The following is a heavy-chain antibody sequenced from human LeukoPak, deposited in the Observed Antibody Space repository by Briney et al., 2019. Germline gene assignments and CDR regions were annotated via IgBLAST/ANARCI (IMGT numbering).Heavy chain of an antibody. CDR3: AIGPSLILV. D-gene: IGHD3-16*01. CDR2: VDPEDGET. V-gene: IGHV1-69-2*01. Sequence: ASVKVSCKVSGYTFTDYYMHWVQQAPGKGLEWMGLVDPEDGETIYAEKFQGRVTITADTSPDTAYMELSSLRSEDTAVYYCAIGPSLILVWGKGTTVTVSS. CDR1: GYTFTDYY. J-gene: IGHJ6*04.